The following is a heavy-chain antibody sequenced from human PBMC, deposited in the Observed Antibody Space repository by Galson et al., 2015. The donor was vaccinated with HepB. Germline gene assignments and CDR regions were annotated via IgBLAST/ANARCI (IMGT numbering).Heavy chain of an antibody. V-gene: IGHV3-23*01. Sequence: SLSLSCAASKFSFSDYAMSWVRQAPGKGLEWLSFISGSGISTYYANSVKGRFTISRDNSNNMLYLQMNSLRAEDTAVYYCAKDQNCTKSVCYTYFYNGMDVWGQGTTVTVSS. CDR3: AKDQNCTKSVCYTYFYNGMDV. J-gene: IGHJ6*02. CDR2: ISGSGIST. D-gene: IGHD2-8*01. CDR1: KFSFSDYA.